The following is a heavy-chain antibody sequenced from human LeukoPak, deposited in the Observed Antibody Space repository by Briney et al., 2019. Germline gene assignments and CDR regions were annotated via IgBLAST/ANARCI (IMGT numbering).Heavy chain of an antibody. V-gene: IGHV4-38-2*02. CDR1: GYSISSGYY. D-gene: IGHD6-13*01. Sequence: SETLSLTCTVSGYSISSGYYWGWIRQPPGKGLEWIGEINHSGSTNYNPSLKSRVTISVDTSKNQFSLKLSSVTAADTAVYYCAREARAAAGSFDYWGQGTLVTVSS. CDR3: AREARAAAGSFDY. CDR2: INHSGST. J-gene: IGHJ4*02.